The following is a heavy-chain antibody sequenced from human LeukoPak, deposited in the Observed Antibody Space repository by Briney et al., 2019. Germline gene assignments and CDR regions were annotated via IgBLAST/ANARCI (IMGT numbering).Heavy chain of an antibody. CDR3: ARDDLVTMVRGVINY. CDR2: IKEDGSEK. D-gene: IGHD3-10*01. CDR1: GFTFSSYW. Sequence: GGSLRLSCAASGFTFSSYWMSWGRQAPGKGVEWVANIKEDGSEKYYVDSVKGGFTISRENAKNSLYVQMNRRRAEDTAVYYCARDDLVTMVRGVINYWGQGTLVTVSS. V-gene: IGHV3-7*01. J-gene: IGHJ4*02.